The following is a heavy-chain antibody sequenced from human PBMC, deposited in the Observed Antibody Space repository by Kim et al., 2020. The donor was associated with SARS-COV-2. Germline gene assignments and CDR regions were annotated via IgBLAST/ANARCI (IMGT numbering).Heavy chain of an antibody. CDR3: VRAGQYDSSGYLRDFDY. J-gene: IGHJ4*02. V-gene: IGHV3-11*06. Sequence: SVKGRFTISRDNAKNSLFLQMNSLRADDTAVYYCVRAGQYDSSGYLRDFDYWGQGTMVTVSS. D-gene: IGHD3-22*01.